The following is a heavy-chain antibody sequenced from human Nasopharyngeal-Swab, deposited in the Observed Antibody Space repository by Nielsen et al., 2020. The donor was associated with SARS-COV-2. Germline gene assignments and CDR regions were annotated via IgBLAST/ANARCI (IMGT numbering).Heavy chain of an antibody. V-gene: IGHV2-26*01. CDR2: ILSSDEK. Sequence: WIRQPPGKALEWLAHILSSDEKSYSTSLRSRLTISKDTSKSQVVLTMTNLDPVDTATYYCARTRVVVVVAADKYDYDMDVWGKGTTVTVSS. J-gene: IGHJ6*03. D-gene: IGHD2-15*01. CDR3: ARTRVVVVVAADKYDYDMDV.